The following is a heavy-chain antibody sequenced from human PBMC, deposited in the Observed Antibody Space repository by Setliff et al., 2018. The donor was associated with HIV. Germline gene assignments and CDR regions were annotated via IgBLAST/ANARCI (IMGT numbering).Heavy chain of an antibody. J-gene: IGHJ3*02. CDR3: ARDSGRRNDAFDI. CDR2: IWHSGNT. Sequence: PSETLSLTCTVSGYSISSGYYWGWSRQPPGKGLEWIGSIWHSGNTYYNPSLRSRVTISVDTSKNQFSLKLSSVTAADTAVYYCARDSGRRNDAFDIWGQGTMVTVSS. D-gene: IGHD3-10*01. CDR1: GYSISSGYY. V-gene: IGHV4-38-2*02.